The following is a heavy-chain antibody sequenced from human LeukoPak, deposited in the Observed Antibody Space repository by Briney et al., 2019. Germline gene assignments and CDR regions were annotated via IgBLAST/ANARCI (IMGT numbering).Heavy chain of an antibody. V-gene: IGHV4-4*07. J-gene: IGHJ4*02. Sequence: SETLSLTCTVSSGSITGYYWSWIRQPAGKGLEWIGRIYTSGSTNYNPSLKSRVTMSVDTSKNQFSLKLSSVTAADTAVYYCARGSSGWLFDYWGQGTLVTVSS. CDR1: SGSITGYY. CDR2: IYTSGST. CDR3: ARGSSGWLFDY. D-gene: IGHD6-19*01.